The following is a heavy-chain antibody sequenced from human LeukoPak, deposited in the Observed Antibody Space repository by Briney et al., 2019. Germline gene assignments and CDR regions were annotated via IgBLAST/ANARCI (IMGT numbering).Heavy chain of an antibody. J-gene: IGHJ3*02. V-gene: IGHV3-23*01. D-gene: IGHD1-26*01. CDR3: AKPIASRRAFDI. Sequence: GGSLRLSCAASGFTFSSYAMSWVRQAPGKGLELVSAISGSGGSTYYADSVKGRFTISRDNSKNTLYLQMNSLRAEDTAVYYCAKPIASRRAFDIWGQGTMVTVSS. CDR2: ISGSGGST. CDR1: GFTFSSYA.